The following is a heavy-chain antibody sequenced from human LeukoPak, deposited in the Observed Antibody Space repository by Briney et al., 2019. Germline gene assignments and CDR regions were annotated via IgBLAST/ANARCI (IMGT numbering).Heavy chain of an antibody. J-gene: IGHJ3*02. V-gene: IGHV5-51*01. CDR3: ASSTTEDISDAFDI. CDR1: GYSFTSYW. CDR2: IYPGDSDT. D-gene: IGHD4-17*01. Sequence: GESLKISCKGSGYSFTSYWIGWVRQMPGKGLAWMGIIYPGDSDTRYSPSFQGQVTISADKSISTAHLQWSSLKASDTAMYYCASSTTEDISDAFDIWGQGTMVTVSS.